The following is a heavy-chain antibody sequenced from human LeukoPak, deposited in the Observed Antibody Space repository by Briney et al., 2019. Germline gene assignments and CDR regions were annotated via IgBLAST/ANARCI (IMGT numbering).Heavy chain of an antibody. CDR2: IYSGDST. V-gene: IGHV3-53*01. Sequence: SGGSLRLSCAASGFTVSSNYMSWVRQAPGKGLEWVSVIYSGDSTYYADSVKGRFTISRDNSKNTLYLQMNSLRAEDTAVYYCARVTVAGYYFDYWGQGTLVTVSS. D-gene: IGHD6-19*01. J-gene: IGHJ4*02. CDR1: GFTVSSNY. CDR3: ARVTVAGYYFDY.